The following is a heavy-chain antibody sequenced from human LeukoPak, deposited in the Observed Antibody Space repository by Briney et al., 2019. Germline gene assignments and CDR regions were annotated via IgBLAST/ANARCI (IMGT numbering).Heavy chain of an antibody. CDR2: VYSSGSL. CDR1: GGSINIRNYY. D-gene: IGHD1-1*01. Sequence: PSETLSLTCTVSGGSINIRNYYWAWIRQPPGRQLEWIGSVYSSGSLYYNPSLKSRITISVDTSKNQFSLKLNSVTAADTAVYYCARDRRQRDYFDFWGQGARVTVSS. CDR3: ARDRRQRDYFDF. J-gene: IGHJ4*02. V-gene: IGHV4-39*07.